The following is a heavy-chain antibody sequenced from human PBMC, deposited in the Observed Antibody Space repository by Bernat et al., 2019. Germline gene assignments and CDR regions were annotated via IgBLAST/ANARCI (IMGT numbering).Heavy chain of an antibody. V-gene: IGHV3-53*01. CDR1: GFSVSTNY. CDR3: TRGIGYSSDWYGWLDP. Sequence: EMQLVESGGGLVQPGGSLRLSCAASGFSVSTNYMNWVRQAPGKGLEWVSVMYGDGRAFYADSVKGRFTISRDNSRNTLFLQMDSPRVEDTAVYYCTRGIGYSSDWYGWLDPWGQGTLVTVSS. CDR2: MYGDGRA. J-gene: IGHJ5*02. D-gene: IGHD6-13*01.